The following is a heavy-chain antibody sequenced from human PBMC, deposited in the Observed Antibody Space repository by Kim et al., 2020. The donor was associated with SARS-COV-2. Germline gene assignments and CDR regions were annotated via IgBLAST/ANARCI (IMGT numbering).Heavy chain of an antibody. V-gene: IGHV3-21*01. CDR1: GFTFSSYS. J-gene: IGHJ4*02. CDR3: ARGYYDYVWGSYPVDY. D-gene: IGHD3-16*02. Sequence: GGSLRLSCEASGFTFSSYSMNWVRQAPGKGLEWVSSISSSSSYIYYADSVKGRFTISRDNAKNSLYLQMNSLRAEDTAVYYCARGYYDYVWGSYPVDYWGQGTLVTVSS. CDR2: ISSSSSYI.